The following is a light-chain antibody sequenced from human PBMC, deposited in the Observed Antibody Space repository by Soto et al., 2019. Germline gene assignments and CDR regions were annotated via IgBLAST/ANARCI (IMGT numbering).Light chain of an antibody. Sequence: EIVLTQSPGTLSLSPGERATLSCRASQSVSSTYVAWYQQKPGQAPRLLIYGASNRATGSPDRFSGSGSGTDFTLTISRLEPEDFAVYYCQQYGGSRWTFGQGTRVDI. V-gene: IGKV3-20*01. CDR3: QQYGGSRWT. CDR2: GAS. CDR1: QSVSSTY. J-gene: IGKJ1*01.